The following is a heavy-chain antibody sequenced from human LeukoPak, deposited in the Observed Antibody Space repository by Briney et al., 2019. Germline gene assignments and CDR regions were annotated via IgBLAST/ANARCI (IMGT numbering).Heavy chain of an antibody. J-gene: IGHJ4*02. CDR3: HRGHYSSR. V-gene: IGHV3-15*01. D-gene: IGHD6-13*01. Sequence: GESLRLSCPASGFTFSNAWMRWVRQAPGKGREWVGRIQSKTAGGTTDYSAPVKGRFTISRDDSKDRLYLQMDSLKTEDTAVYYCHRGHYSSRWGQGTLVTVSS. CDR2: IQSKTAGGTT. CDR1: GFTFSNAW.